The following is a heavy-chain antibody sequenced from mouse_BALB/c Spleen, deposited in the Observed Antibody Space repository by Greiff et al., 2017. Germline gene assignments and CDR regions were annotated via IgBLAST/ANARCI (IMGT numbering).Heavy chain of an antibody. CDR3: AREGDGYYDY. J-gene: IGHJ2*01. CDR1: GFTFSSYA. V-gene: IGHV5-9-3*01. D-gene: IGHD2-3*01. Sequence: DVQLVESGGGLVKPGGSLKLSCAASGFTFSSYAMSWVRQTPEKRLEWVATISSGGSYTYYQDSVKGRFTISRDNAKNTLYLQMSSLRSEDTARYYCAREGDGYYDYWGQGTTLTVSA. CDR2: ISSGGSYT.